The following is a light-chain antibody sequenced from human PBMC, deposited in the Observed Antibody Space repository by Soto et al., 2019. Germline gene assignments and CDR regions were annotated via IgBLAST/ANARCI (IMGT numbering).Light chain of an antibody. Sequence: DIQMTQTPSTLSASVGDRVTITCRASQSISNWLAWYRQKPGKAPKLLIYDASSLESGVPSRFSGSGSGTEITLTLSSLQPDDFATYYCQQYHSYMTFGQGTKVDIK. J-gene: IGKJ1*01. V-gene: IGKV1-5*01. CDR2: DAS. CDR3: QQYHSYMT. CDR1: QSISNW.